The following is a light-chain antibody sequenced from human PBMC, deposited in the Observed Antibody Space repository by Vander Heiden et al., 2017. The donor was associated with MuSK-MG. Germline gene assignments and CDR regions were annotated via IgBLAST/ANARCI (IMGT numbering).Light chain of an antibody. CDR2: EGS. CDR1: SSAVGSYNL. J-gene: IGLJ2*01. Sequence: QSALIQPPSVSGSPGPSITIPCTGTSSAVGSYNLVFLYQQHPGKAPKLMIYEGSKGPSGVSNRFSGSKFGNTAALTISGLQAEDEADYYWGAYAGRVVFGGGTKLTVL. CDR3: GAYAGRVV. V-gene: IGLV2-23*01.